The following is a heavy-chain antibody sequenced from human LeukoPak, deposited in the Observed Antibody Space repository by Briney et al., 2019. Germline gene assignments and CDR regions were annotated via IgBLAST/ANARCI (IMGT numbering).Heavy chain of an antibody. J-gene: IGHJ6*03. CDR1: GGTFNSYA. CDR3: ARGSPYYDILTGYSYYYYYYYMDV. D-gene: IGHD3-9*01. V-gene: IGHV1-69*05. Sequence: ASVKVSCKASGGTFNSYAISWVRQAPGQGLEWMGAIIPIFGTANYAQKFQGRVTITTDESTSTAYMELSSLRSEDTAVYYCARGSPYYDILTGYSYYYYYYYMDVWGKGTTVTVSS. CDR2: IIPIFGTA.